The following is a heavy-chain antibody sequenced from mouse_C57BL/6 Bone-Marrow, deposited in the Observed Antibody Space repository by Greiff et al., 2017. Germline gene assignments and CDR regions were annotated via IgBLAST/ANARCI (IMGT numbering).Heavy chain of an antibody. Sequence: EVQLQQSGAELVRPGASVKLSCTASGFNIKDSYMNWVKQRPEQGLEWIGRIDPEDGDTDYAQKFPGKATMTADTSSNTAYLQLSSLTSEDTAVYYCTPHRYDDGGYFDVWGTGTTVTVSA. CDR3: TPHRYDDGGYFDV. CDR2: IDPEDGDT. V-gene: IGHV14-1*01. CDR1: GFNIKDSY. J-gene: IGHJ1*03. D-gene: IGHD2-4*01.